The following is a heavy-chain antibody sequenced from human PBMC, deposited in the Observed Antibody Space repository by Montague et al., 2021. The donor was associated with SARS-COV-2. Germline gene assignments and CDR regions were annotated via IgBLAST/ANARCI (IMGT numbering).Heavy chain of an antibody. V-gene: IGHV4-59*01. Sequence: SETLSLTCGVSGDSIMAYHWSWVRKPPQTGLEWVGDGHASGTTNYNPSLRSQVAISIYTSKSQFSLTLTSVTVADTAVYYCAKFIRFVTTSYFDHWGQGTPVAVSS. J-gene: IGHJ4*02. CDR1: GDSIMAYH. CDR2: GHASGTT. CDR3: AKFIRFVTTSYFDH. D-gene: IGHD1-1*01.